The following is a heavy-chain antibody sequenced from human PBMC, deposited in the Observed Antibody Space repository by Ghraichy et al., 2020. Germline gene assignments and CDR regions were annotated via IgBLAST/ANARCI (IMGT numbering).Heavy chain of an antibody. J-gene: IGHJ4*02. Sequence: GGSLRLSCAASGFTFSSYWMHWVRQAPGKGLVWVSRINSDGSSTSYADSVKGRFTISRDNAKNTLYLQMNSLRAEDTAVYYCARARGYYYDSSGYYSQFDYWGQGTLVTVSS. CDR2: INSDGSST. V-gene: IGHV3-74*01. D-gene: IGHD3-22*01. CDR3: ARARGYYYDSSGYYSQFDY. CDR1: GFTFSSYW.